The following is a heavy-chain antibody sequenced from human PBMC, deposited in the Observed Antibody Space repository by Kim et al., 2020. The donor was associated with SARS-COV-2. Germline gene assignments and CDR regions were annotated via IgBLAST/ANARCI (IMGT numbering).Heavy chain of an antibody. J-gene: IGHJ6*01. Sequence: GGSLRLSCAASGFTFSSYAMHWVRQAPGKGLEWVAVISYDGSNKYYADSVKGRFTISRDNSKNTLYLQMNSLRAEDTAVYYCVTDPSRAGVAATLLTYY. D-gene: IGHD2-15*01. CDR3: VTDPSRAGVAATLLTYY. V-gene: IGHV3-30*04. CDR1: GFTFSSYA. CDR2: ISYDGSNK.